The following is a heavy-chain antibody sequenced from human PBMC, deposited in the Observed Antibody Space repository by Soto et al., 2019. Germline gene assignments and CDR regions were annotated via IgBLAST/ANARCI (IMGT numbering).Heavy chain of an antibody. D-gene: IGHD4-17*01. Sequence: SETLSLTCAVSGGSISSSNWWSWVRQPPGKGLEWIGEIYHSGSTNYNPSLKSRVTISVDKSKNQFSLKLSSVTAADTAVYYCARDTHDGDNRGWLVYGDFASYYYYGMDVWGQGTTVTVSS. CDR3: ARDTHDGDNRGWLVYGDFASYYYYGMDV. J-gene: IGHJ6*02. CDR2: IYHSGST. V-gene: IGHV4-4*02. CDR1: GGSISSSNW.